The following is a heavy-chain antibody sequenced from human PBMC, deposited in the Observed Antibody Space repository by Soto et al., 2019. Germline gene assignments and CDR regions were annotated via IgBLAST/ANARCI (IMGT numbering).Heavy chain of an antibody. CDR2: IYYSGRT. J-gene: IGHJ6*02. V-gene: IGHV4-59*05. CDR1: GDSISNSY. Sequence: SETLSLTCTVSGDSISNSYWSWIRQPPGKDLEWIGSIYYSGRTYYNPSLKSRYTISVDTSKNQFSLKLSSVTAADTAVYYCARLVVVAANYYYGMDVWGQGTTVTVS. CDR3: ARLVVVAANYYYGMDV. D-gene: IGHD2-15*01.